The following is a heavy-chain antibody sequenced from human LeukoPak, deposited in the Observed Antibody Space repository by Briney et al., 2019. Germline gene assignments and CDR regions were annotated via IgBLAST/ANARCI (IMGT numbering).Heavy chain of an antibody. J-gene: IGHJ4*02. CDR2: INQDERDR. CDR3: ARILHISGWSIDY. D-gene: IGHD6-19*01. Sequence: GGSLRLSCAASGFTFRSYWMSWVRQAPGKGLEWVANINQDERDRYYVDSVKGRFTISRDNAKNSVYQQMNSLRAEDTAVYYCARILHISGWSIDYWGQGALVTVSS. V-gene: IGHV3-7*01. CDR1: GFTFRSYW.